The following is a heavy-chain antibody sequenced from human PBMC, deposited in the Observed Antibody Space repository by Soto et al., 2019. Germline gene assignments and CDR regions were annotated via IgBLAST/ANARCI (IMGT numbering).Heavy chain of an antibody. CDR3: AREGRSSSYPYYYYGMDV. J-gene: IGHJ6*02. D-gene: IGHD6-6*01. V-gene: IGHV1-18*01. CDR2: ISAYNGNT. CDR1: GYTFTSYG. Sequence: QVQLVQSGAEVKKPGASVKVSCKASGYTFTSYGISWVRQAPGQGLEWMGWISAYNGNTNYAQKLQGRVTMTTDTSTSTAYKELRSLRSDDTAVYYCAREGRSSSYPYYYYGMDVWGQGTTVTVSS.